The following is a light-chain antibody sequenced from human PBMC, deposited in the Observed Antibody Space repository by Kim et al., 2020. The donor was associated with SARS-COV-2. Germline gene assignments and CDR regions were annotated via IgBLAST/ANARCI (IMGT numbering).Light chain of an antibody. V-gene: IGLV3-19*01. Sequence: VAVGQTVSITCQGDSLRSYYATWYQQKPGQAPIVVIYGKNNRPSGIPDRFSGSSSGNTASLTITGTQAGDEADYYCNSRDSNDNVVFGGGTQLTVL. CDR3: NSRDSNDNVV. CDR1: SLRSYY. CDR2: GKN. J-gene: IGLJ2*01.